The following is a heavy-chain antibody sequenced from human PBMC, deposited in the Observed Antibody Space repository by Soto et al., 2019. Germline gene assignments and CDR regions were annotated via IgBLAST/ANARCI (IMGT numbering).Heavy chain of an antibody. CDR1: GFTFSSYA. CDR3: ARAYYYDSSGYPTNFDY. Sequence: QVQLVESGGGVVQPGRSLRLSCAASGFTFSSYAMHWVRQAPGKGLEWVAVISYDGSNKYYADSVKGRFTISRDNSKNTLYLQMNSLRAEDTAVYYCARAYYYDSSGYPTNFDYWGQGTLVTVSS. D-gene: IGHD3-22*01. J-gene: IGHJ4*02. CDR2: ISYDGSNK. V-gene: IGHV3-30-3*01.